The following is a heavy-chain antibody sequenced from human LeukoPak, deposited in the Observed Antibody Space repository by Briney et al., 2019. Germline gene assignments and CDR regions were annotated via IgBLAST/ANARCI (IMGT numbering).Heavy chain of an antibody. Sequence: GGSLRLSCAASGFTFSAYWMSWVRQAPGKGLEWVANIKQDGSKKSYVDSVKGRFTISRDNAKNSLYLQMNSLRAEDTAVYYCATDPYGDYVSSSFDYWGQGTLVTVSS. D-gene: IGHD4-17*01. V-gene: IGHV3-7*01. CDR2: IKQDGSKK. J-gene: IGHJ4*02. CDR3: ATDPYGDYVSSSFDY. CDR1: GFTFSAYW.